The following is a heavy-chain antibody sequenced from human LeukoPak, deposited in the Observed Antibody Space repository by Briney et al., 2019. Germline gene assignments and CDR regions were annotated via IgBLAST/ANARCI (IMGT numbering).Heavy chain of an antibody. CDR2: IFSNDEK. J-gene: IGHJ4*02. D-gene: IGHD3-22*01. CDR3: ARMSGYYDTSGYYYVFDY. CDR1: GFSLSNARMG. V-gene: IGHV2-26*01. Sequence: SGPTLVNPTETLMLTCTVSGFSLSNARMGVSWIRQPPGKALEWLAHIFSNDEKSYSTSLKSRLTISKDTSKSQVVLTMTNMDPVDTATYYCARMSGYYDTSGYYYVFDYWGQGTLVTVSS.